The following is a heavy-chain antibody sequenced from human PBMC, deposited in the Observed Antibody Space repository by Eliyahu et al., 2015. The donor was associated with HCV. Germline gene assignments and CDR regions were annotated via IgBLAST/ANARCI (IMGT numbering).Heavy chain of an antibody. J-gene: IGHJ2*01. CDR2: ISWNSGSI. Sequence: EVQLVESGGGLVQPGRSLRLSCAASGLSFADYAMHWVRQAPGKGLGWVSGISWNSGSIGYADSVKGRFTISRDNAKNSLYLQMNSLRAEDTALYYCAKDRSPQFGDWYFDLWGRGTLVTVSS. CDR1: GLSFADYA. CDR3: AKDRSPQFGDWYFDL. D-gene: IGHD3-16*01. V-gene: IGHV3-9*01.